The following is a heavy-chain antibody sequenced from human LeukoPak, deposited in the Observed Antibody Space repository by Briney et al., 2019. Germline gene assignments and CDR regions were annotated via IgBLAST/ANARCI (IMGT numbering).Heavy chain of an antibody. D-gene: IGHD6-25*01. CDR1: GYTFTNYH. Sequence: ASVKASCKASGYTFTNYHMHWVRQAPGQELEWVGIINPSGGSTTYAQKFQGRVTMTRDTSTSTVYMDLNSLRSEDTAVYYCARDSLRTAIAAAGGNWFDPWGQGTLVTVSS. V-gene: IGHV1-46*01. CDR3: ARDSLRTAIAAAGGNWFDP. J-gene: IGHJ5*02. CDR2: INPSGGST.